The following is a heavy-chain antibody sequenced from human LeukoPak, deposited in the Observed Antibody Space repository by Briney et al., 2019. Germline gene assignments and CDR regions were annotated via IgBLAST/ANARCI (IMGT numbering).Heavy chain of an antibody. J-gene: IGHJ6*02. Sequence: SETLSLTCTVSGDSVRSFHWSWIRQPPGKGLEWIGYIYYSGSTNYNPSLKSRVTISVDTSKNQFSLKLSSVTAADTAVYYCAREDSGITMVRGVKYYYYYGMDVWGQGTTVTVSS. CDR3: AREDSGITMVRGVKYYYYYGMDV. V-gene: IGHV4-59*02. D-gene: IGHD3-10*01. CDR2: IYYSGST. CDR1: GDSVRSFH.